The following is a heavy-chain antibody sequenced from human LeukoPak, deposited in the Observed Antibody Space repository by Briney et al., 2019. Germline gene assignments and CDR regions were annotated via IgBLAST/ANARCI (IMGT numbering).Heavy chain of an antibody. CDR2: ISGSGGHI. Sequence: GGALRLSCAASGFTFSSYAINWVRQAPGKGLEWLSAISGSGGHIYYADSLKGRFTISRDNSKNTAYLEMNSLRAEDTAVYHCAKIMGSSPSTAYFAYWGQGTLVTVSS. V-gene: IGHV3-23*01. CDR3: AKIMGSSPSTAYFAY. D-gene: IGHD6-6*01. CDR1: GFTFSSYA. J-gene: IGHJ4*02.